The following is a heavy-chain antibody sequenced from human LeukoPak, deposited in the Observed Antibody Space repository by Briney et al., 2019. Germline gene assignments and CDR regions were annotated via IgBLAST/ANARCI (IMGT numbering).Heavy chain of an antibody. J-gene: IGHJ5*02. V-gene: IGHV1-18*01. Sequence: ASVKVSCKASGYPFTSYGFSWVRQAPGQGLDWMGWISAYNGNTNYAQKFQGRVIMTTDTSTSTGSMELRSLTSDDTAIYYCARVELRDRSWFDPWGQGTVVTVSS. CDR1: GYPFTSYG. CDR3: ARVELRDRSWFDP. CDR2: ISAYNGNT. D-gene: IGHD2-21*01.